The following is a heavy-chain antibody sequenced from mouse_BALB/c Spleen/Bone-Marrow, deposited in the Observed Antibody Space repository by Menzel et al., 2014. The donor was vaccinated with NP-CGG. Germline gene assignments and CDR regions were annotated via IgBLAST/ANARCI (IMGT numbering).Heavy chain of an antibody. CDR2: IDPYSGGT. CDR3: ARLGTTVVPDY. CDR1: GYAFTSYN. V-gene: IGHV1S135*01. Sequence: LVESGPELVKPGASVKVSCKASGYAFTSYNMYWVKQSRKKSLEWIGYIDPYSGGTNYNQKFKGKATLTVDKSSSTAYMQLNSLTSEDSAVYYCARLGTTVVPDYWGQGTTLTVSS. D-gene: IGHD1-1*01. J-gene: IGHJ2*01.